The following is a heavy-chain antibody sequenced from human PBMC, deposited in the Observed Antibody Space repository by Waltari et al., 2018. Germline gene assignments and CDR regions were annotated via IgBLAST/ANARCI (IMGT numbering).Heavy chain of an antibody. CDR1: GGPFSSYA. J-gene: IGHJ6*03. Sequence: QVQLVQSGAEVKTPGSAVKVSCKASGGPFSSYAISWVRRAPGTGSEWMGGIIPILGIANYAQKFQGRVTITADKSTSTAYMELSSLRSEDTAVYYCARGRGVEMATTYMDVWGKGTTVTVSS. D-gene: IGHD5-12*01. CDR2: IIPILGIA. CDR3: ARGRGVEMATTYMDV. V-gene: IGHV1-69*10.